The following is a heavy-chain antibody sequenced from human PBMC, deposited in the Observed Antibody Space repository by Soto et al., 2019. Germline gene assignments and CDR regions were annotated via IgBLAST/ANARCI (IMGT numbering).Heavy chain of an antibody. D-gene: IGHD3-3*01. CDR1: GGAFNGYY. CDR2: INHSGST. V-gene: IGHV4-34*01. CDR3: ASLSRQVTIVGVVISRYYYYGMDV. Sequence: RSETLSLTCAVYGGAFNGYYWSWIRQPPGKGLEWIGEINHSGSTNYNPSLKSRVTISVDTSKNQFSLKLSAVTAADTAVYYCASLSRQVTIVGVVISRYYYYGMDVWGQGTTVTVSS. J-gene: IGHJ6*02.